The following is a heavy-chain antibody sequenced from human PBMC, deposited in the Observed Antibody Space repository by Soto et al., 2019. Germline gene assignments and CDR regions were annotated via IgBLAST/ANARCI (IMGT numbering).Heavy chain of an antibody. CDR1: GFASNSYG. CDR2: VSYDGSKQ. J-gene: IGHJ4*02. CDR3: AKDTYYHDSSGYYVFDC. Sequence: PGGSLRLSCAASGFASNSYGIHWVRQAPGQGLEWVAGVSYDGSKQYYTDSVRGRFTISRDNSRNTLDLQMNSLRAEDTAVYYCAKDTYYHDSSGYYVFDCWGQGTLVTVSS. V-gene: IGHV3-30*18. D-gene: IGHD3-22*01.